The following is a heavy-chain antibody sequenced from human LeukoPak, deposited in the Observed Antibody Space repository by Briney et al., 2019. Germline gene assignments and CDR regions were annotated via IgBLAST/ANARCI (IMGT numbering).Heavy chain of an antibody. J-gene: IGHJ4*02. CDR3: ARTRGYCSGGSCYSDY. V-gene: IGHV3-7*01. CDR1: GFTYSSHW. Sequence: GGSLRLSCAASGFTYSSHWMSWVRQAPGKGLEWVANIKQDGSEKYYVDSVKGRFTISRDNAKNSLYLQMNSLRAEDTAVYYCARTRGYCSGGSCYSDYWGQGTLVTVSS. D-gene: IGHD2-15*01. CDR2: IKQDGSEK.